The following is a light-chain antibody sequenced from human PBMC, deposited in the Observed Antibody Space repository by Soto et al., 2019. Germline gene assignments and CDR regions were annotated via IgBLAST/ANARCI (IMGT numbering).Light chain of an antibody. J-gene: IGLJ2*01. CDR1: SSDIGRYNY. V-gene: IGLV2-14*01. Sequence: QSALTQPASVSGSPGQSITISCTGTSSDIGRYNYVSWYQQHPGKAPRLVISGVNKRPSGISNRFSGSKSGNTASLTISGLQADDEAIYYCASYTSTTTLVGFGGGTQLTVL. CDR2: GVN. CDR3: ASYTSTTTLVG.